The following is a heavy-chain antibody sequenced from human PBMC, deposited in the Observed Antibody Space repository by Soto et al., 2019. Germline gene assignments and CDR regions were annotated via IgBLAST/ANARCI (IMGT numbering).Heavy chain of an antibody. D-gene: IGHD3-10*01. CDR1: GGTFNTYA. CDR2: IIPIFGIK. J-gene: IGHJ4*02. CDR3: AKEAGDH. V-gene: IGHV1-69*01. Sequence: QMQLVQSGAEVKERGSSVKISCKTSGGTFNTYALTWVRQAPGQGLEWIGGIIPIFGIKNVAQRFQGRVTINADESLTTAYMEMTSLRSDDTAVYYRAKEAGDHWGQGTLFTVSS.